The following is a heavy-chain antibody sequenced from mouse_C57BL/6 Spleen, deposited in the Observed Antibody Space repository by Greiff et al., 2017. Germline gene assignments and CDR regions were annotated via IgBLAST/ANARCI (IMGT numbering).Heavy chain of an antibody. Sequence: EVQLQQSGPELVKPGASVKISCKASGYSFTDYNMNWVKQSNGKSLEWIGVINPNYGTTSYNQKFKGKATLTVDQSSSTAYMQLNSLTSEDSAVYYWARGVIITTVVAADWYLDVWGTGTTVTVSS. D-gene: IGHD1-1*01. J-gene: IGHJ1*03. CDR1: GYSFTDYN. CDR3: ARGVIITTVVAADWYLDV. V-gene: IGHV1-39*01. CDR2: INPNYGTT.